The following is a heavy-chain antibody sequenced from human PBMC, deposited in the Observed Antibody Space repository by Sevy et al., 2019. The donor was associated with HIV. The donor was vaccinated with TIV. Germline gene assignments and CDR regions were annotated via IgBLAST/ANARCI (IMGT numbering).Heavy chain of an antibody. CDR1: GFTFSSYW. J-gene: IGHJ4*02. D-gene: IGHD3-22*01. CDR2: IKQDMSEK. Sequence: GGSLRLSCAASGFTFSSYWMTWVRQAPGKGLEWVANIKQDMSEKYYADSVKGRFTNTRDNARNSLYLQMESLSAEDTAVYYCARAQQVTMLVVIGGLYFDFWGQGTLVTVSS. CDR3: ARAQQVTMLVVIGGLYFDF. V-gene: IGHV3-7*01.